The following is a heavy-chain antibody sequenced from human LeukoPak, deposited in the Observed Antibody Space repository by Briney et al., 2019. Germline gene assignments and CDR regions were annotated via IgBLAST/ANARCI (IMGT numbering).Heavy chain of an antibody. CDR1: GFALSSHW. V-gene: IGHV3-7*03. Sequence: GGSLRLSCAASGFALSSHWMTWVRQVPGRGPEWVANVNRDGSETYYLDSVKGRFTISRDNAMNSLYLQMSSLRAEDTAIYYCARSLPYGTTWYGRSDFWGQGTLVTVSS. D-gene: IGHD6-13*01. CDR3: ARSLPYGTTWYGRSDF. CDR2: VNRDGSET. J-gene: IGHJ4*02.